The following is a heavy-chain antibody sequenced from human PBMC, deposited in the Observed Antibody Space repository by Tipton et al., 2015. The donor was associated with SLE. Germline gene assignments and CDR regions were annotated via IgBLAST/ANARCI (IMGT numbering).Heavy chain of an antibody. J-gene: IGHJ6*03. D-gene: IGHD4-17*01. Sequence: TLSLTCTVSGASISSHYWSWIRLPAGKGLEWIGRIWTPGTANYNPSLKSRATMSIDTSKNQFSLKLTSVTAADTAVYYCARGPDGDDYYMDVWGKGTTVTVSS. CDR2: IWTPGTA. CDR3: ARGPDGDDYYMDV. V-gene: IGHV4-4*07. CDR1: GASISSHY.